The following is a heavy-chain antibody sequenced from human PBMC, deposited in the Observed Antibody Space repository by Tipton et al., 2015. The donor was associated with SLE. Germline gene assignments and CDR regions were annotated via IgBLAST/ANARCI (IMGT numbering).Heavy chain of an antibody. V-gene: IGHV3-23*01. CDR2: ISGSGGST. CDR1: GFTFSRYT. Sequence: SLRLSCAASGFTFSRYTMSWVRQSPGKGLEWVSGISGSGGSTSCADSVKGRFTISRDNSKNTLYLQMNSLRAEDTAVYYCAKSGWDQILSFDYWGQGTLVTVSS. J-gene: IGHJ4*02. D-gene: IGHD1-26*01. CDR3: AKSGWDQILSFDY.